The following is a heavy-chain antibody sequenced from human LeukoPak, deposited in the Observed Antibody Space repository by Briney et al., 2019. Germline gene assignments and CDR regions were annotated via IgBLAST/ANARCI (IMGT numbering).Heavy chain of an antibody. Sequence: SETLSLTCTVSGGSISSYYWSWIRQPAGKGLEWIGRIYTSGSTNYNPSLKSRVTMSVDTSKNQFSLKLSSVTAADTAVYYCAREGLGVIVGATRFDYWGQGTLVTVSS. V-gene: IGHV4-4*07. D-gene: IGHD1-26*01. CDR1: GGSISSYY. J-gene: IGHJ4*02. CDR2: IYTSGST. CDR3: AREGLGVIVGATRFDY.